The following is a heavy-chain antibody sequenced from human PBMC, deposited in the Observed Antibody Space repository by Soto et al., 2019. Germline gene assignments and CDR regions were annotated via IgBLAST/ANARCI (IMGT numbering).Heavy chain of an antibody. CDR2: IXXGXGXX. J-gene: IGHJ4*02. CDR1: GFTFTSSA. CDR3: AAETSSGRNFDY. Sequence: SVKVSCKASGFTFTSSAVQLVRQARGQRLXWIXXIXXGXGXXXYXXXFQERVTITRDMSTSTAYMELSSLRSEDTAVYYCAAETSSGRNFDYWGQGTLVTVSS. D-gene: IGHD6-19*01. V-gene: IGHV1-58*01.